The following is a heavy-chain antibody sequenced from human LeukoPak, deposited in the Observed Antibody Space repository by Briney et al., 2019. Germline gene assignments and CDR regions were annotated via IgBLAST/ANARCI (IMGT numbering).Heavy chain of an antibody. CDR1: GYSISSGYY. CDR2: ICHSGST. CDR3: ARHYSGSYYRDAFDI. Sequence: PSETLSLTCAVSGYSISSGYYWGWIRQPPGKGLEWIGSICHSGSTYYNPSLNSRVAISVDTSKNQFSLKLSSVTAADTAVYYCARHYSGSYYRDAFDIWGRGTMVTVSS. V-gene: IGHV4-38-2*01. J-gene: IGHJ3*02. D-gene: IGHD1-26*01.